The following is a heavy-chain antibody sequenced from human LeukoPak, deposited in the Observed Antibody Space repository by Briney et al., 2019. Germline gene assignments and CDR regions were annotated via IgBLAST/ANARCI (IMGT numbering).Heavy chain of an antibody. CDR3: VKDGSGSYYTYYFDY. CDR2: ISSNGGRT. CDR1: GFTFGAYA. D-gene: IGHD3-10*01. V-gene: IGHV3-64D*06. Sequence: GGSLRLSCSASGFTFGAYAMHWVRQATGKGLEYVSTISSNGGRTYYADSVKGRFTISRDNSKNTLYLQVSSLRTEDTAVYYCVKDGSGSYYTYYFDYWGQGTLVTVSS. J-gene: IGHJ4*02.